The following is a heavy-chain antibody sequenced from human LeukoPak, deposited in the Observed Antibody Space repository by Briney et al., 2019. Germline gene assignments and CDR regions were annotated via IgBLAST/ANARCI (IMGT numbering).Heavy chain of an antibody. Sequence: ASVKVSCKASGYTFTGYYIHWVPQAPGQGLEWVDWVNPNNYGTNYAHKFQGRVTMTWDTSISTAHMELSRLRSDDAAVYYCARDFSGGTWAECYWRQGVLVSVSS. CDR1: GYTFTGYY. V-gene: IGHV1-2*07. CDR3: ARDFSGGTWAECY. J-gene: IGHJ4*02. CDR2: VNPNNYGT. D-gene: IGHD2-15*01.